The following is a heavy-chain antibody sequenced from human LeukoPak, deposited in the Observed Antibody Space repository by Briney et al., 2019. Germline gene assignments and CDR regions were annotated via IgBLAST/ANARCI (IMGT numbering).Heavy chain of an antibody. CDR2: IKQDGSEK. CDR1: GFSFRSYW. CDR3: AGGSGYLITS. J-gene: IGHJ5*02. V-gene: IGHV3-7*01. Sequence: GGSLRLSCAATGFSFRSYWMGWVRQAAGKVRGWLAIIKQDGSEKHYKGSVEGRFTISRDNAKNSLHLQMNSLRAEETAVYYCAGGSGYLITSWGQGTLVTVSS. D-gene: IGHD3-9*01.